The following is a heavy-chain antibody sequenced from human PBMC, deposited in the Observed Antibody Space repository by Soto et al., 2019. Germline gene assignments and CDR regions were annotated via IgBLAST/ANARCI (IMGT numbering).Heavy chain of an antibody. CDR2: ISSNGGST. V-gene: IGHV3-64D*06. CDR1: GFTFSSYA. Sequence: GGSLRFSCSASGFTFSSYAMHWVRQAPGKGLEYVSAISSNGGSTYYADSVKGRFTISRDNSKNTLYLQMSSLRAEDTAVYYCVKNGGITMVREPPVVSYYGMDVWGQGTTVTVSS. CDR3: VKNGGITMVREPPVVSYYGMDV. D-gene: IGHD3-10*01. J-gene: IGHJ6*02.